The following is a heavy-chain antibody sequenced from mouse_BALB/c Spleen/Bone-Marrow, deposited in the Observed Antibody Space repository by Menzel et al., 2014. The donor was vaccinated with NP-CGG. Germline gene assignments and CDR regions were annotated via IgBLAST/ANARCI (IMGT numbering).Heavy chain of an antibody. V-gene: IGHV1-63*02. J-gene: IGHJ3*01. CDR1: GYTFTNYW. CDR3: TRGGYDYTWFAY. CDR2: IYPGDNYT. D-gene: IGHD2-4*01. Sequence: VQLQQPGAELVRPGTSVKMSCKAAGYTFTNYWIGWVKQRPGHGLEWIGDIYPGDNYTNYNEKFKGKATLTADTSSSTAYMQLSSLTSEDSAIYYCTRGGYDYTWFAYWGQGTLVTVSA.